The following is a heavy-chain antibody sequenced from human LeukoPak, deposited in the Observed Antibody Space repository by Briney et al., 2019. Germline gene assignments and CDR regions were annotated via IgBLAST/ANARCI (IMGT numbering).Heavy chain of an antibody. CDR3: ASTSASTVVPFAY. CDR1: GFTFSNYW. V-gene: IGHV3-7*01. D-gene: IGHD2-2*01. J-gene: IGHJ4*02. CDR2: IKQDGSEK. Sequence: GGSLRLSCVASGFTFSNYWMSWVRQAPGKGLEWVDNIKQDGSEKYYVDSVKGRFTISRDNAKKSLYLQMNSLRAEDTAVYYCASTSASTVVPFAYWGQGTLVTVSS.